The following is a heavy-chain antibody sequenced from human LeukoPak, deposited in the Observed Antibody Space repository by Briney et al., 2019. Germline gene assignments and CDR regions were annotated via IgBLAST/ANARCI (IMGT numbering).Heavy chain of an antibody. D-gene: IGHD3-10*01. CDR2: ISGSGGST. CDR3: AKAAVLWFGEYLFDY. J-gene: IGHJ4*02. CDR1: GFTFSSYA. V-gene: IGHV3-23*01. Sequence: GGSLRLSCAASGFTFSSYAMSWVRQAPGQGLEWVSAISGSGGSTYYADSVKGRFTISRDNSKNTLYLQMNGLRAEDTAVYYCAKAAVLWFGEYLFDYWGQGTLVTVSS.